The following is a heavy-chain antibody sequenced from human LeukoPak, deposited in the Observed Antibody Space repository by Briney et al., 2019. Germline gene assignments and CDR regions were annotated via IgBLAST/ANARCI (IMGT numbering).Heavy chain of an antibody. CDR3: AREKGYCSGGSCYVSAFDI. CDR2: INSDGSST. CDR1: GFTFSSYW. D-gene: IGHD2-15*01. Sequence: GGSLRLSCAASGFTFSSYWMHWVRQGPGKGLVWVSRINSDGSSTNYADSVKGRFTISRDNAKNTLYLQMNSLRAEDTAVYYCAREKGYCSGGSCYVSAFDIWGQGTMVTVSS. J-gene: IGHJ3*02. V-gene: IGHV3-74*01.